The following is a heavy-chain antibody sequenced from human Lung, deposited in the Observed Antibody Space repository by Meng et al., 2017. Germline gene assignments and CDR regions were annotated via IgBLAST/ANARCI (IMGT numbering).Heavy chain of an antibody. CDR2: INHSGST. V-gene: IGHV4-34*01. J-gene: IGHJ4*02. CDR3: ARGPTTMAHDFDY. D-gene: IGHD4-11*01. CDR1: GGSFSDYY. Sequence: QGQFQQWGSGLLKPSETLSLTCVLSGGSFSDYYWSWIRQPPGKGLEWIGEINHSGSTNYNPSLESRATISVDTSQNNLSLKLSSVTAADSAVYYCARGPTTMAHDFDYWGQGTLVTVSS.